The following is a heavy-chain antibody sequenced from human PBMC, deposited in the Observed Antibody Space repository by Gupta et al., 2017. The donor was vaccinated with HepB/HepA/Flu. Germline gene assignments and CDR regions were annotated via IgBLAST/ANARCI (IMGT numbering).Heavy chain of an antibody. J-gene: IGHJ4*02. CDR3: ARDDGDFDY. CDR1: GYTFISYA. D-gene: IGHD2-21*01. V-gene: IGHV1-3*01. Sequence: QVQLVQSGAEVKKPGASVKVSCKASGYTFISYAMHWVRQAPGQRLEWMGWINVGNGNTKYSQKFQDRVTITRDTSASTAYMELSSLTSEDTAVYYCARDDGDFDYWGQGTLVTVSS. CDR2: INVGNGNT.